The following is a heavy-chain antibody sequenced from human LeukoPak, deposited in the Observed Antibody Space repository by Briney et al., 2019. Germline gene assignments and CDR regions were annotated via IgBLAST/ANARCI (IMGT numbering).Heavy chain of an antibody. J-gene: IGHJ6*02. CDR2: IWYDGSNK. D-gene: IGHD2-2*02. Sequence: PGGSLRLSCAASGFTFSSYGMHWVRQAPGKGLEWVAVIWYDGSNKYYADSVKGRFTISRDNSKNTLYLQMNSLRAEDTAVYYCARDLFPYCSSTSCYTGYYYYYGMDVWGQGTTVTVSS. CDR3: ARDLFPYCSSTSCYTGYYYYYGMDV. CDR1: GFTFSSYG. V-gene: IGHV3-33*01.